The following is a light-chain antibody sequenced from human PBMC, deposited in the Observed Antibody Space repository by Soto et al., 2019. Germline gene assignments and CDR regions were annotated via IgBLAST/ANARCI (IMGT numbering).Light chain of an antibody. V-gene: IGKV1-9*01. Sequence: DIQLTQSPSLLSASIGDRVTITCRASHDISTFLAWYQQKPGKAPKLLIYEASTLQSGVPSTFSGCGSGTEFTLTISGLLPEDFAAYHCQQLYTLPFTFGLGTRLEIK. CDR1: HDISTF. CDR2: EAS. J-gene: IGKJ5*01. CDR3: QQLYTLPFT.